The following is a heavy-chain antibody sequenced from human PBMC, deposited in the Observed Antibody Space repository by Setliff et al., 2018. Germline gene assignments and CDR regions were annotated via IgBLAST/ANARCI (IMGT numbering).Heavy chain of an antibody. D-gene: IGHD6-19*01. J-gene: IGHJ6*03. Sequence: PSETLSLTCAVSGFSVSSGYYWGWIRQPPGKGLEWIGCMYHSGSTYYNPSLKSRVTISIDTSKNSFSLKLASVTAADTAVYYCARASSGWYSAYYYYVDVWGKGTTVTVSS. CDR1: GFSVSSGYY. V-gene: IGHV4-38-2*01. CDR2: MYHSGST. CDR3: ARASSGWYSAYYYYVDV.